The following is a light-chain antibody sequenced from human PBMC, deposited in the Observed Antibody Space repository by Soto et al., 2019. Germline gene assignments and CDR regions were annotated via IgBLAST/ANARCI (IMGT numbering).Light chain of an antibody. Sequence: DIQMTQSPSMLSASVGDRVTIACRASQSIRRWLAWYQQKPGKAPKLLIFDASTLESGVPSRFSGRGSGTDFTLTISGLEPEDFALYYCQQYGVTPPNTFGGGTKVEV. CDR2: DAS. CDR3: QQYGVTPPNT. J-gene: IGKJ4*01. V-gene: IGKV1-5*01. CDR1: QSIRRW.